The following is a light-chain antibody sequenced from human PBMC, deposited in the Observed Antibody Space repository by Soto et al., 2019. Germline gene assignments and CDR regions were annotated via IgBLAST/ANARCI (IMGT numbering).Light chain of an antibody. CDR2: EGA. V-gene: IGLV2-23*01. Sequence: QSALTQPASVSGSPGQSITITCTGTSSDVGSSILVSWYQQHPGKAPKLMIYEGAKRPSGVSNRFSGSKSGNAASLTISGLQAEDEADYYCCSYAGSSTYVAFGGATKLTVL. CDR3: CSYAGSSTYVA. J-gene: IGLJ2*01. CDR1: SSDVGSSIL.